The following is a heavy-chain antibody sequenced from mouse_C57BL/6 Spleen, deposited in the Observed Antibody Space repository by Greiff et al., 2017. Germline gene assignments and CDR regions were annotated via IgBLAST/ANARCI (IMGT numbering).Heavy chain of an antibody. CDR1: GYSFTSGYD. D-gene: IGHD1-1*01. CDR2: ISYSGST. J-gene: IGHJ1*03. Sequence: EVQLQQSGPGMVKPSQSLSLTCTVTGYSFTSGYDWHWIRHFPGNNLEWMGYISYSGSTNYNPSLKSRISITHDTSKNHFYLKLNSVTTEDTATYYCARDYYGSSYEWYFDVWGTGTTVTVSS. V-gene: IGHV3-1*01. CDR3: ARDYYGSSYEWYFDV.